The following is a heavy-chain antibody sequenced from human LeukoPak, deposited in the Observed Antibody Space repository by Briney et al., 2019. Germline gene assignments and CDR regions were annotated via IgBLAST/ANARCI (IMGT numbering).Heavy chain of an antibody. Sequence: PGGSLRLSCAASGFTFSSYSMNWVRQVPGKGLEWVSSISSSSSYIYYADSVKGRFTISRDNAKNSLYLQMNSLRAEDTAVYYCAREPPYSSGWYDYWGQGTLVTVSS. CDR1: GFTFSSYS. CDR2: ISSSSSYI. D-gene: IGHD6-19*01. CDR3: AREPPYSSGWYDY. V-gene: IGHV3-21*01. J-gene: IGHJ4*02.